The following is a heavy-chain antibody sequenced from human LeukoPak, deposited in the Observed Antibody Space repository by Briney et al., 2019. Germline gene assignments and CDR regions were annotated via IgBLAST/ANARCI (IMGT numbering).Heavy chain of an antibody. Sequence: ASVKVSCKASGYTFTSYAIHWVRQAPGQGLEWMGIINPSGGSTSYAQKFQGRVTMTRDTSTSTVYMELSSLRSEDTAVYYCARDPGVAVAGSQYYYYGMDVWGQGTTVTVSS. CDR2: INPSGGST. J-gene: IGHJ6*02. V-gene: IGHV1-46*01. CDR3: ARDPGVAVAGSQYYYYGMDV. D-gene: IGHD6-19*01. CDR1: GYTFTSYA.